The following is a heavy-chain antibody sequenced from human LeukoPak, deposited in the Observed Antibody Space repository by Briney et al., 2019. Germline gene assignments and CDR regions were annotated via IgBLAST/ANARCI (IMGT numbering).Heavy chain of an antibody. V-gene: IGHV4-39*01. CDR1: GDSISSGVYY. CDR3: ARRRDGYNLYYFDY. J-gene: IGHJ4*02. D-gene: IGHD5-24*01. Sequence: SETLSLTCTVSGDSISSGVYYSGWIRQPPGKGLEWIGSFYYSGSLYYNPSLKSRVTISVDTSKNQFSLKLSSVSATDTAVYYCARRRDGYNLYYFDYWGQGTLATVSS. CDR2: FYYSGSL.